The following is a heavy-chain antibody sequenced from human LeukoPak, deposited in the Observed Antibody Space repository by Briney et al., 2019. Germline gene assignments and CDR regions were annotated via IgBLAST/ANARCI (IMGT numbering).Heavy chain of an antibody. CDR1: GFTFSSYA. V-gene: IGHV3-23*01. CDR3: AKDGTWYSDYFDY. CDR2: INGSGGST. D-gene: IGHD1-14*01. Sequence: GGSLRLSCAASGFTFSSYAMTWVRQAPGKGLEWVSDINGSGGSTYYADSVKGRFTISRDNSKNTLYLQMNSLRAEDTAVYYCAKDGTWYSDYFDYWGQGTLVTVSS. J-gene: IGHJ4*02.